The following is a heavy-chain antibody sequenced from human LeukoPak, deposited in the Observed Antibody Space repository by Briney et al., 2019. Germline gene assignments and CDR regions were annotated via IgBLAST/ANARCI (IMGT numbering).Heavy chain of an antibody. CDR1: GGSISSGGHY. Sequence: SQTLSLTCTVSGGSISSGGHYWSWIRQPPGKGLEWIGYIYHSGSTYYNPSLKSRVTISVDRSKNQFSLKLSSVTAADTAVYYCARGGYDFWSGYYQYYFDYWGQGTLVTVSS. V-gene: IGHV4-30-2*01. CDR2: IYHSGST. J-gene: IGHJ4*02. D-gene: IGHD3-3*01. CDR3: ARGGYDFWSGYYQYYFDY.